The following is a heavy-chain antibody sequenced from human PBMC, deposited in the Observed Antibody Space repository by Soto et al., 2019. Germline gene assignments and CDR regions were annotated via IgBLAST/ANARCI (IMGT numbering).Heavy chain of an antibody. CDR2: ISGSGRNT. V-gene: IGHV3-23*01. J-gene: IGHJ6*02. CDR1: GFTFSNYA. CDR3: AKDLNGSGSFTSYYHYGMDV. D-gene: IGHD3-10*01. Sequence: EVQMLESGGGLVHPGGSLRLSCAASGFTFSNYAMNWVRQAPGKGLERVSSISGSGRNTYYADSVKGRLTISSDSSKNTLYLQMNSLRVEDTGVYYCAKDLNGSGSFTSYYHYGMDVWGQGTTVTVSS.